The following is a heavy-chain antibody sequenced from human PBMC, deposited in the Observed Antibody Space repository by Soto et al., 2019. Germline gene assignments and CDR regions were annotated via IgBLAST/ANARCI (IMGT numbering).Heavy chain of an antibody. CDR3: ARERAAAGMSYNWFDP. CDR2: INPNSGGT. CDR1: GYTFTGYY. Sequence: ASVKVSCKASGYTFTGYYMHWVRQAPGQGLEWMGWINPNSGGTNYAQKFQGRVTMTRDTSISTAYMELSRLRSDDTAVYYCARERAAAGMSYNWFDPWGQGKLVTVSS. D-gene: IGHD6-13*01. V-gene: IGHV1-2*02. J-gene: IGHJ5*02.